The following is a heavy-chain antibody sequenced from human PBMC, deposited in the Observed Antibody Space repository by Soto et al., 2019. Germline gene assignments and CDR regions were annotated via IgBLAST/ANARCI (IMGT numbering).Heavy chain of an antibody. Sequence: QVQLVQSGAEVKKPGASVTVSCKASGYTFTSYAMHWVRQAPGQRLEWMGWINAGNGNTKYSQKFQGRVTITRDTSASTAYMELSSLRSEDTAVYYCARRAYYDCWSGFDYWGQGTLVTVSS. D-gene: IGHD3-3*01. J-gene: IGHJ4*02. CDR3: ARRAYYDCWSGFDY. CDR1: GYTFTSYA. V-gene: IGHV1-3*01. CDR2: INAGNGNT.